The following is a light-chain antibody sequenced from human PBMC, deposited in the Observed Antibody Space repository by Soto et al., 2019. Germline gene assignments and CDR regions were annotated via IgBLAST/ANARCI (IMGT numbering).Light chain of an antibody. CDR1: SSDIGSNT. CDR3: AAWDDSLFGHV. CDR2: SND. V-gene: IGLV1-44*01. J-gene: IGLJ1*01. Sequence: QSVLTQPPSASGTPGQRVTISCSGGSSDIGSNTVNWYQQLPGTAPKLPIYSNDQRPSGVPDRFSGSKSGTSASLAISGLQSDDEADYYCAAWDDSLFGHVFGTGTKLTVL.